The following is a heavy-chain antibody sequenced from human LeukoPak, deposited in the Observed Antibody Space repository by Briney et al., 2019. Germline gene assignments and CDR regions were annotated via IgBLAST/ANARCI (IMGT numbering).Heavy chain of an antibody. Sequence: PSETLSLTCTVSGYSISSGYYWGWIRQPPGKGLEWIGYIYYSGSTNYNPSLKSRVTISVDTSKNQFSLKLSSVTAADTAVYYCARVGWQWLTIDYWGQGTLVTVSS. CDR2: IYYSGST. J-gene: IGHJ4*02. V-gene: IGHV4-61*01. D-gene: IGHD6-19*01. CDR3: ARVGWQWLTIDY. CDR1: GYSISSGYY.